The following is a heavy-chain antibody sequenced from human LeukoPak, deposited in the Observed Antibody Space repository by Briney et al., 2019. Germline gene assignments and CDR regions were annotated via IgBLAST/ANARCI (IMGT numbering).Heavy chain of an antibody. CDR2: ISGSGDT. D-gene: IGHD5-18*01. CDR3: AKPLGYSYGVDAFDV. V-gene: IGHV3-23*01. J-gene: IGHJ3*01. CDR1: GFTFSRYA. Sequence: GGSLLLSCASSGFTFSRYAMSWVRQAPGTGLEWVSGISGSGDTYNADSVKGRFSISRDNSKNALHLQMNSLRAEDTAVYYCAKPLGYSYGVDAFDVWGQGTMVTVSS.